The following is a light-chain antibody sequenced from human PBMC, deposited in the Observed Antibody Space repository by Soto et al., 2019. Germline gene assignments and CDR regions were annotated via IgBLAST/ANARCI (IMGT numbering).Light chain of an antibody. CDR2: EVS. CDR1: SSDVGGYNY. CDR3: SSYTSSSTVV. Sequence: QSALTQPASVSGSPGQSITISCTGTSSDVGGYNYVSWYQQHPGKAPKLMIYEVSNRPSGVPNRFSGSKSGNTASLTISGLQAEDAADYYCSSYTSSSTVVFGGGTKLTVL. V-gene: IGLV2-14*01. J-gene: IGLJ2*01.